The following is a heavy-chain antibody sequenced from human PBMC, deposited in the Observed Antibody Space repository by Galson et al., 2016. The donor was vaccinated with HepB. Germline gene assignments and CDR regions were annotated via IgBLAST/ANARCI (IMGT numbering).Heavy chain of an antibody. Sequence: SLRLSCAASGFTFGRYAMSWVRLAPGKGLEWVSAISGDGGSTYYAGSVQGRFTSSRDRSTNTMYLQMNSLRTDDTAVYYCARFTQEWLDRVYYFDYWGQGTLVTVS. CDR1: GFTFGRYA. V-gene: IGHV3-23*01. CDR2: ISGDGGST. J-gene: IGHJ4*02. D-gene: IGHD6-19*01. CDR3: ARFTQEWLDRVYYFDY.